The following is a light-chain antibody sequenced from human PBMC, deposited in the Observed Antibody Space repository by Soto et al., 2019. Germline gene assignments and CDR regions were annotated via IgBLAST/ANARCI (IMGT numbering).Light chain of an antibody. Sequence: QSALTQPPSVSGAPGQRVTISCTGSSSNIGAGYDVHWYQQLPGTAPKLLIYGNSNRPSGVPDRFSGSKSGISASLAITGLQAEDEADYYCQSYDSSLSGSVVFGGGTKLTVL. V-gene: IGLV1-40*01. CDR2: GNS. CDR3: QSYDSSLSGSVV. CDR1: SSNIGAGYD. J-gene: IGLJ2*01.